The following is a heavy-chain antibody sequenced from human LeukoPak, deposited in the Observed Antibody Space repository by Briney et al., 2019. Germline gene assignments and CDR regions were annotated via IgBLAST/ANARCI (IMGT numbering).Heavy chain of an antibody. Sequence: GGSLRLSCAASGFTFSDYYMSWIRQAPGKGLEWVSYISSSGSTIYYADSVKGRFTISRDNAKNTLYLQMNSLRAEDTAVYYCARDQTYYDFWSGYYNPNYYYGMDVWGQGTTVTVSS. CDR2: ISSSGSTI. J-gene: IGHJ6*02. CDR3: ARDQTYYDFWSGYYNPNYYYGMDV. CDR1: GFTFSDYY. D-gene: IGHD3-3*01. V-gene: IGHV3-11*04.